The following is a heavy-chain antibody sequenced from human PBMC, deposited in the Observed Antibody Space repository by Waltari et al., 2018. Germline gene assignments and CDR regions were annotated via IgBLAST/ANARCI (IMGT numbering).Heavy chain of an antibody. Sequence: QVQLVESGGGVVQPGGSLRLSCAASGFTFSSYGMHWVRQAPGKGLEWVAFIRYDGSNKYYADSVKGRFTISRDNSKNTLYLQMNSLRAEDTAVYYCAKVLAGEPRGGVDYWGQGTLVTVSS. CDR2: IRYDGSNK. CDR1: GFTFSSYG. D-gene: IGHD3-16*01. V-gene: IGHV3-30*02. CDR3: AKVLAGEPRGGVDY. J-gene: IGHJ4*02.